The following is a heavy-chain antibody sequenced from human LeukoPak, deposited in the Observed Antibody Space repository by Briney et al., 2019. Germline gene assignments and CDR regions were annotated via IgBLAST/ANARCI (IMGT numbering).Heavy chain of an antibody. V-gene: IGHV4-61*05. D-gene: IGHD1-26*01. CDR3: ARLGKWELLDYFDY. CDR2: IYYSGST. CDR1: GGSISSSSYY. Sequence: SETLSLTCTVSGGSISSSSYYWGWNRQPPGKGLEWIGYIYYSGSTNYNPSLKSRVTISVDTSKNQFSLKLSSVTAADTAVYYCARLGKWELLDYFDYWGQGTLVTVSS. J-gene: IGHJ4*02.